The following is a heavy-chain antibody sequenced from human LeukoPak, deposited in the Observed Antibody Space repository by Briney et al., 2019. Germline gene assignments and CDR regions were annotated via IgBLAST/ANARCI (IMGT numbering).Heavy chain of an antibody. CDR3: ASSDCSSTSCYVDY. J-gene: IGHJ4*02. Sequence: SETLSLTCTVSGGSISSYYWSWIRQPPGKGLEWIGYIYYSGSTNYNPSLKSRVTISVDTSKNQFSLKLSCVTAADTAVYYCASSDCSSTSCYVDYWGQGTLVTVSS. V-gene: IGHV4-59*01. D-gene: IGHD2-2*01. CDR1: GGSISSYY. CDR2: IYYSGST.